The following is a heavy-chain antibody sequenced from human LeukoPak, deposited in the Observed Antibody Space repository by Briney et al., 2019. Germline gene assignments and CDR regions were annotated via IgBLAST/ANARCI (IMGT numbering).Heavy chain of an antibody. CDR1: GFTFSGYS. J-gene: IGHJ6*03. V-gene: IGHV3-21*01. Sequence: PGGSLRLSCAASGFTFSGYSMNWVRQAPGKGLEWVSSISSSSSYIYYADSVKGRFTISRDNAKNSLYLQMNSLRAEDTAVYYCARENCSGGSCYYYYYYYMDVWGKGTTVTVSS. D-gene: IGHD2-15*01. CDR3: ARENCSGGSCYYYYYYYMDV. CDR2: ISSSSSYI.